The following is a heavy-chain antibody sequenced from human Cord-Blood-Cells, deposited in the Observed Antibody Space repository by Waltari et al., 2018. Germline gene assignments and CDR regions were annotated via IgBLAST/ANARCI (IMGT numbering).Heavy chain of an antibody. V-gene: IGHV4-38-2*01. Sequence: QVQLQESGPGLVKPSETLSLTCAVSGYSISSGYYWGWIRQPPGKGLEWIGSIYHSGSTYYNPSLKGRVTISVDTSKNQFSLKLSSVTAADTAVYYCARIEAYDFWSGYFDYWGQGTLVTVSS. CDR2: IYHSGST. CDR1: GYSISSGYY. D-gene: IGHD3-3*01. J-gene: IGHJ4*02. CDR3: ARIEAYDFWSGYFDY.